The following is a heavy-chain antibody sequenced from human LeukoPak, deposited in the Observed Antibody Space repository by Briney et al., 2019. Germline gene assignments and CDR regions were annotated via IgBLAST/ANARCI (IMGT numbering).Heavy chain of an antibody. D-gene: IGHD3-10*02. Sequence: KAGGSLRLSCAASGFTFSTYAMNWVRQGPGRGRGWVAYISSTYEIHYADSVKGRFTISRDNAKNSLSLQMNSLRAEDTAVYYCALGVSSGSYYNKLPYFDYWGQGTLVTVSS. CDR2: ISSTYEI. V-gene: IGHV3-21*05. CDR1: GFTFSTYA. J-gene: IGHJ4*02. CDR3: ALGVSSGSYYNKLPYFDY.